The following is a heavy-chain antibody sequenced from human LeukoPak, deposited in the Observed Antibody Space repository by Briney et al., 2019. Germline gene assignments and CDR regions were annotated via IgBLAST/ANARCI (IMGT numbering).Heavy chain of an antibody. CDR2: IHYDGSKK. D-gene: IGHD3-22*01. Sequence: GGSLRLSCAASGFTFSSYGMHWVRQAPGKGLEWVAFIHYDGSKKYYADSVKGRFTISRDNSKNTLYLQMNSLRPEDMAVYYCAKVGLNYYGAFDIWGQGTMVTVSS. CDR1: GFTFSSYG. CDR3: AKVGLNYYGAFDI. V-gene: IGHV3-30*02. J-gene: IGHJ3*02.